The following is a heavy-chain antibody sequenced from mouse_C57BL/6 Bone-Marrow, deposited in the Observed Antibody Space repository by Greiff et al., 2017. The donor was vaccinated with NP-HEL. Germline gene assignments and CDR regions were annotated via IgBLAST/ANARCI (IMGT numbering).Heavy chain of an antibody. CDR1: GYTFTSYG. V-gene: IGHV1-81*01. CDR2: IYPRSGNT. CDR3: ARTGYVPFAY. Sequence: VKLQESGAELARPGASVKLSCKASGYTFTSYGISWVKQRTGQGLEWIGEIYPRSGNTYYNEKFKGKATLTADKSSSTAYMELRSLTSEDSAVYFCARTGYVPFAYWGQGTLVTVSA. D-gene: IGHD3-2*02. J-gene: IGHJ3*01.